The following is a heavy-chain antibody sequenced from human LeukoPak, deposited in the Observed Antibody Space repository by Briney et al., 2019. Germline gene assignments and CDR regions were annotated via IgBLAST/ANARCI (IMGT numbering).Heavy chain of an antibody. J-gene: IGHJ4*02. Sequence: GGSLRLSCAPSGVTFSSDSMNWVRQAPGKGLEWVSSISSSSSYISYTDSVRGRFTISRDNAKTSLYLQMNSLRAEDTAVYFCARDGTTGTTGYFDYWGQGTLVTVSS. CDR2: ISSSSSYI. CDR3: ARDGTTGTTGYFDY. V-gene: IGHV3-21*01. D-gene: IGHD1-1*01. CDR1: GVTFSSDS.